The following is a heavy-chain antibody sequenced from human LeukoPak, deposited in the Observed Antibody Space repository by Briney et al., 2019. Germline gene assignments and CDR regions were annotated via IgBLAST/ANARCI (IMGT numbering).Heavy chain of an antibody. J-gene: IGHJ3*02. Sequence: GRSLRLSCTASGFTFSSYAMHWVRQAPGKGLEWVAVISYDGSNKYYADSVKGRFTISRDNSKITLYLQMNSLRAEDTAVYYCAKLSKVWELRYDAFDIWGQGTMVTVSS. D-gene: IGHD1-26*01. CDR2: ISYDGSNK. V-gene: IGHV3-30*18. CDR1: GFTFSSYA. CDR3: AKLSKVWELRYDAFDI.